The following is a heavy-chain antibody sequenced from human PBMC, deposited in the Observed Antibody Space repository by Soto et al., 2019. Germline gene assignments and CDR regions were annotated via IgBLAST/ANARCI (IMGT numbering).Heavy chain of an antibody. CDR3: AKDGLRYNWNEDYYYYMDV. CDR1: GFTFNNYA. D-gene: IGHD1-1*01. Sequence: GGSLRLSCAASGFTFNNYAMNWVRQAPGKGLEWVSAISGGGDRAYYADSVKGRFTISSDISKNTLYLQMNILRAEDTAVYYCAKDGLRYNWNEDYYYYMDVWGKGTTVTVSS. J-gene: IGHJ6*03. V-gene: IGHV3-23*01. CDR2: ISGGGDRA.